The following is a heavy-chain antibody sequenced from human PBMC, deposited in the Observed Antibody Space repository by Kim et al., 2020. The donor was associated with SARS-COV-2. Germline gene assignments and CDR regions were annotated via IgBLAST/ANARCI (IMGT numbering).Heavy chain of an antibody. CDR1: GFTFSSYA. J-gene: IGHJ4*02. CDR3: VNAFVSYGGNSKALYYYFDY. CDR2: ISSNGGST. Sequence: GGSLRLSCSASGFTFSSYAMHWVRQAPGKGLEYVSAISSNGGSTYYADSVKGRFTISRDNSKNTLYLQMSSLRAEDTAVYYCVNAFVSYGGNSKALYYYFDYWGQGTLVTVSS. V-gene: IGHV3-64D*06. D-gene: IGHD4-17*01.